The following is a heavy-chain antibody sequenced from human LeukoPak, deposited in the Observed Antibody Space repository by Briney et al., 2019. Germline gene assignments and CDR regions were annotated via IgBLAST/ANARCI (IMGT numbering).Heavy chain of an antibody. CDR3: VRDREPDWGLFEPNALRTSVADLL. D-gene: IGHD6-19*01. V-gene: IGHV4-39*07. J-gene: IGHJ4*02. CDR2: IYYSGNT. Sequence: TSETLSLTCTVSGGSISSRTYSWGWIRQSPGKGLEWIGSIYYSGNTYYNPSLNSRVTISKDMSKNQFSLKLKSVTAAHTAVYYCVRDREPDWGLFEPNALRTSVADLLWGRGTLVTVSS. CDR1: GGSISSRTYS.